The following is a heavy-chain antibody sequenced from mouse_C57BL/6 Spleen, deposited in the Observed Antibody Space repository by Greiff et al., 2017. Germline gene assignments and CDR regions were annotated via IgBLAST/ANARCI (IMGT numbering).Heavy chain of an antibody. J-gene: IGHJ3*01. CDR1: GFTFSSYG. V-gene: IGHV5-6*01. CDR2: ISSGGSYT. Sequence: EVKVVESGGDLVKPGGSLKLSCAASGFTFSSYGMSWVRQTPDKRLEWVATISSGGSYTYYPDSVKGRFTISRDNAKNTLYLRMSSLKSEDTAMYYCASLYQAWFAYWGQGTLVTVSA. CDR3: ASLYQAWFAY. D-gene: IGHD2-1*01.